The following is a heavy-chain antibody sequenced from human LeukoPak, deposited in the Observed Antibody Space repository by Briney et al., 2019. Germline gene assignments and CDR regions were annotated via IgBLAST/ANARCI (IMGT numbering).Heavy chain of an antibody. CDR1: GFTFSSCG. D-gene: IGHD6-13*01. CDR2: ISSDGNNK. Sequence: PGGSLRLSCIVSGFTFSSCGMHWVRQAPGKGLEWVAVISSDGNNKYYADSVKGRFTISRDNSKNTLYLQMNSLRADDTAVYYCARGGTGHSSSWYGYWGQGTLVTVSS. CDR3: ARGGTGHSSSWYGY. J-gene: IGHJ4*02. V-gene: IGHV3-30*03.